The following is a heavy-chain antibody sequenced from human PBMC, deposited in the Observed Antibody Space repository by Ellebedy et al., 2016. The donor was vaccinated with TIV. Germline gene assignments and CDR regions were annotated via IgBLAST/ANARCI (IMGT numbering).Heavy chain of an antibody. V-gene: IGHV4-4*02. J-gene: IGHJ4*02. CDR2: IYHSGST. Sequence: MPSETLSLTCAVSGGSISSSNWWSWVRQPPGKWLEWIGEIYHSGSTYYNPSLKSRVTISVDTSKNQFSLKLSSVTAADTAVYYCARHIVVVTAIARALYYFDYWGQGTLVTVSS. CDR3: ARHIVVVTAIARALYYFDY. D-gene: IGHD2-21*02. CDR1: GGSISSSNW.